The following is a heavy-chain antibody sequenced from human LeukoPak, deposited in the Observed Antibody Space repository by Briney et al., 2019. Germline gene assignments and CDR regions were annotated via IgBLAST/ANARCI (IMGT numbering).Heavy chain of an antibody. J-gene: IGHJ4*02. V-gene: IGHV4-34*01. CDR2: INHSGSA. CDR3: ARGQGTVTTH. CDR1: GGSFSGYY. D-gene: IGHD4-17*01. Sequence: PSETLSLTCAVSGGSFSGYYWTWIRQPPGKGLEWIGEINHSGSANYNPSLKSRVTISLDTSKNQFSLNLSSVTAADTAAYYCARGQGTVTTHWGQGTLVTVSS.